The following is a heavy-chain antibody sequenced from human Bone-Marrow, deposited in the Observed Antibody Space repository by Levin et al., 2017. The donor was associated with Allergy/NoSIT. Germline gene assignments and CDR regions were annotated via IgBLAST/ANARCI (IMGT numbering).Heavy chain of an antibody. J-gene: IGHJ6*03. CDR1: GGSISSYY. V-gene: IGHV4-59*01. CDR2: IYYSGST. D-gene: IGHD3-9*01. Sequence: ESLKISCTVSGGSISSYYWSWIRQPPGKGLEWIGYIYYSGSTNYNPSLKSRVTIPVDTSKNQFSLKLSSVTAADTAVYYCARDSPLLRHFDRVSNYNMDVWGKGTTVTVPS. CDR3: ARDSPLLRHFDRVSNYNMDV.